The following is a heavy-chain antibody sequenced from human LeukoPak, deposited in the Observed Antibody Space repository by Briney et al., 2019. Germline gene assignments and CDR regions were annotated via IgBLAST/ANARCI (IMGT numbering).Heavy chain of an antibody. CDR2: ISGSGGST. Sequence: PGGSLRLSCAASGFTFSSYAMSWVRQAPGKGLEWVSAISGSGGSTYYADSVKGRFTISRDNSKNTLYLQMNSLRAEDTAMYYCARDRSGYSYGNLDAFDIWGQGTMVTVSS. CDR1: GFTFSSYA. J-gene: IGHJ3*02. CDR3: ARDRSGYSYGNLDAFDI. V-gene: IGHV3-23*01. D-gene: IGHD5-18*01.